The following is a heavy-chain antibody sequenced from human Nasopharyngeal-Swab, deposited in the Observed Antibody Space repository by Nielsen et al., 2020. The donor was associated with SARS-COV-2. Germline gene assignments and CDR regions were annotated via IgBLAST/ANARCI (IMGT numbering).Heavy chain of an antibody. V-gene: IGHV4-30-2*01. CDR3: ARGPSYGGFDF. J-gene: IGHJ4*02. D-gene: IGHD4-23*01. Sequence: RQAPGKGLEWIGHIYHSGSTYYNPSLKSRVTISLGMSKNQFSLKVTSVTAADTAVYYCARGPSYGGFDFWGQGTRVTVSS. CDR2: IYHSGST.